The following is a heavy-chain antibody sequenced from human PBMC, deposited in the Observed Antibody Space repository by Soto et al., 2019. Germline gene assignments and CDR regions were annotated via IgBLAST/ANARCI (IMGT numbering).Heavy chain of an antibody. J-gene: IGHJ4*02. CDR1: GGTFSSYT. D-gene: IGHD5-18*01. Sequence: QVQLVQSGAEVKKPGSSVKVSCKASGGTFSSYTISWVRQAPGQGLEWMGRIIPILGIANYAQKFQGRVTITADKPTSTAYMELSSLRSEDTAVYYCARTDYDSYGYGGGYWGQGTLVTVSS. V-gene: IGHV1-69*02. CDR3: ARTDYDSYGYGGGY. CDR2: IIPILGIA.